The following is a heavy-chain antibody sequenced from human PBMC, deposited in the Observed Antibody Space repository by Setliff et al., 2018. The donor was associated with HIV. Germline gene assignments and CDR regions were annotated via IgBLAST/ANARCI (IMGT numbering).Heavy chain of an antibody. V-gene: IGHV4-4*07. CDR3: AREPSPSQWQPLYFDV. Sequence: SETLSLTCNVSGASTNAYFLSWVRHPAGKGLEWIGHIYTSGITNHNPSLKSRVTMSLDTSKEQFSLRLRSVTAADTAIYYCAREPSPSQWQPLYFDVWGRGILVTAPQ. CDR1: GASTNAYF. D-gene: IGHD6-19*01. J-gene: IGHJ4*02. CDR2: IYTSGIT.